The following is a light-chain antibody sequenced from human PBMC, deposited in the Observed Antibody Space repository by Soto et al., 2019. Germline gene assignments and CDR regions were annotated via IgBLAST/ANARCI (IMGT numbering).Light chain of an antibody. Sequence: EIVMTQSPATLSVSPGERATLSCRASQSVGSSLAWYQQKPGQAPRLLIYDTSTRATGVPTRFSGSRSGAEFTLTINSLQSEDFAVYYCQPYNNWPLTFGGGTKVDI. CDR3: QPYNNWPLT. J-gene: IGKJ4*01. CDR2: DTS. CDR1: QSVGSS. V-gene: IGKV3-15*01.